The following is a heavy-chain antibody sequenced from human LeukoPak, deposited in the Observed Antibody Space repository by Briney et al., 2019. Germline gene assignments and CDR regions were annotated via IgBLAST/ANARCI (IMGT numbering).Heavy chain of an antibody. CDR2: INSDGSST. J-gene: IGHJ4*02. V-gene: IGHV3-74*01. CDR1: GFTFSSYW. Sequence: PGGSLGLSCAASGFTFSSYWMHWVRQAPGKGLVWVSRINSDGSSTSYADSVKGRFTISRDNAKNTLYLQMNSLRAEDTAVYYCARGQYCSSTSCYSFDYWGQGTLVTVSS. D-gene: IGHD2-2*02. CDR3: ARGQYCSSTSCYSFDY.